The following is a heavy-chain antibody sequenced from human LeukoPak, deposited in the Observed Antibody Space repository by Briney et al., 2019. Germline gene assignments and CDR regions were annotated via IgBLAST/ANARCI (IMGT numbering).Heavy chain of an antibody. D-gene: IGHD2-2*01. CDR2: ISSSGSTI. Sequence: PGGSLRLSCAASGFTFSDYYKSWIRQAPGKGLEWVSYISSSGSTIYYADSVKGRFTISRDNAKNSLYLQMNSLRAEDTAVYYCAREFRYCSRTSCQRYFDYWGQGTLVTVSS. J-gene: IGHJ4*02. V-gene: IGHV3-11*01. CDR1: GFTFSDYY. CDR3: AREFRYCSRTSCQRYFDY.